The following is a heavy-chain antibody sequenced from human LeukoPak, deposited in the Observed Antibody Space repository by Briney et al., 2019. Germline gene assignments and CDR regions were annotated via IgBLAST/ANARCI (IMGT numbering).Heavy chain of an antibody. CDR2: IKTDGSQI. D-gene: IGHD3-22*01. J-gene: IGHJ3*02. CDR3: AKDRSYYSDRSTYYFDAFDI. Sequence: GGSLRLSCAASGFTFSIYWMTWVRQAPGKGLEWVANIKTDGSQIYYVDSVKGRFTISRDISKNTLYLQMNNLRAEDTAVYYCAKDRSYYSDRSTYYFDAFDIWGQGTLVTVSS. CDR1: GFTFSIYW. V-gene: IGHV3-7*03.